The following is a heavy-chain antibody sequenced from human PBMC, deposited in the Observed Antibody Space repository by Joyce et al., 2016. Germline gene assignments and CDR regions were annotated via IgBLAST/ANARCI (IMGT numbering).Heavy chain of an antibody. V-gene: IGHV3-30*03. J-gene: IGHJ4*02. D-gene: IGHD6-13*01. CDR2: ISYDGRNK. Sequence: QVQLVESGGGVVQPGRSLRLFCAASGFTFSNYGMHWVRQAPGKGLGWVAVISYDGRNKYYVDSVKGRFTISRDNSKNTLYLEMNSLRPEDTAVYYCARALGWDSNSCHDYWGQGTLVTVSS. CDR3: ARALGWDSNSCHDY. CDR1: GFTFSNYG.